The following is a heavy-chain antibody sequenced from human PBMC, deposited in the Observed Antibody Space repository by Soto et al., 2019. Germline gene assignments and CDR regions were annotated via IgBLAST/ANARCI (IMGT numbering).Heavy chain of an antibody. D-gene: IGHD2-2*01. V-gene: IGHV1-69*01. J-gene: IGHJ6*02. CDR1: GGTFSSYA. CDR3: ARAYIVVVPAGNYRDYYYYGMDV. Sequence: QVQLVQSGAEVKKPGSSVKVSCKASGGTFSSYAISWVRQAPGQGLEWMGGIIPIVGTANYAQKFQGRVTITADESTSTAYMELSSLRSEDTAVYYCARAYIVVVPAGNYRDYYYYGMDVWGQGTTVTVSS. CDR2: IIPIVGTA.